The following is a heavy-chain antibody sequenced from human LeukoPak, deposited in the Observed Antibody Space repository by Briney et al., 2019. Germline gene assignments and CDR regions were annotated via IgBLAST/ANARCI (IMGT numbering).Heavy chain of an antibody. J-gene: IGHJ4*02. CDR3: ARDYCSSTSCLFDY. CDR2: INPNSGDT. CDR1: GYTFTGYH. V-gene: IGHV1-2*06. Sequence: ASVKVSCKASGYTFTGYHTHWVRQAPGQGLEWMGRINPNSGDTNYAQKFQGRVAMTRDTSISTAFMELTRLRSDDTAVYYCARDYCSSTSCLFDYWGQGTLVTVSS. D-gene: IGHD2-2*01.